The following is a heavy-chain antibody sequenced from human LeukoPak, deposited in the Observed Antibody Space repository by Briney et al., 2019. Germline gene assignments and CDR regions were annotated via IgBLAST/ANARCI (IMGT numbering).Heavy chain of an antibody. Sequence: SETLSLTCTVSGGSISSRSYYWSWIRQPAGKGLEWIGRIYTSGSTNYNPSLKSRVTISVDTSKNQFSLKLSSVTAADTAVYYCARRVAANADAFDIWGQGTMVTVSS. V-gene: IGHV4-61*02. CDR3: ARRVAANADAFDI. CDR2: IYTSGST. J-gene: IGHJ3*02. D-gene: IGHD6-19*01. CDR1: GGSISSRSYY.